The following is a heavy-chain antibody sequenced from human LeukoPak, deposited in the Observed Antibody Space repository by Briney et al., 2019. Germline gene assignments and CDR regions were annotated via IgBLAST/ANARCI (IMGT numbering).Heavy chain of an antibody. CDR1: GFTFSSYG. D-gene: IGHD3-22*01. V-gene: IGHV3-23*01. J-gene: IGHJ4*02. Sequence: GGSLRLSCAASGFTFSSYGMHWVRQAPGKGLEWVSTVVGSGGSTNYADSVKGRFTISRDNSKNTLFLQMNSLRAEDTAVYYCAKASYYYDSSAYKYYFDYWGQGTLVTVSS. CDR2: VVGSGGST. CDR3: AKASYYYDSSAYKYYFDY.